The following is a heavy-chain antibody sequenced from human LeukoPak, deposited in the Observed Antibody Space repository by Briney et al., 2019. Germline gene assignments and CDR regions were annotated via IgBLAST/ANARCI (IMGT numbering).Heavy chain of an antibody. V-gene: IGHV2-5*01. D-gene: IGHD6-19*01. Sequence: SGPTLVKPTQTLTLTCTFSGFSLRTSGVGVGWIRQPPGKALEWLALIYWNDDKRYSPSLKSRLTITKDTSKNQVVLTMTNMDPVDTATYYCARIMAPSIAVSGFGYWGQGILVTVSS. J-gene: IGHJ4*02. CDR1: GFSLRTSGVG. CDR2: IYWNDDK. CDR3: ARIMAPSIAVSGFGY.